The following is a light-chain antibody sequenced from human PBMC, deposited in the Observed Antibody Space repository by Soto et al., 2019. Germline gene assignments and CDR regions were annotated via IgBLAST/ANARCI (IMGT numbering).Light chain of an antibody. CDR1: SSNIGNNY. CDR2: DNN. Sequence: QSVLTQSPSVSAAPGQQVTISCSGSSSNIGNNYVSWYQQLPGTAPKLLIYDNNKRPSGMPDRFSGSKSGTSGTLDITGLQTGDEADYYCAPWDGSLPGEVFGGGTQLTVL. J-gene: IGLJ2*01. CDR3: APWDGSLPGEV. V-gene: IGLV1-51*01.